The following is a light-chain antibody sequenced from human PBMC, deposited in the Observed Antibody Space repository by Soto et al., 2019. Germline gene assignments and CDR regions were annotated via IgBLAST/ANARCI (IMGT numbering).Light chain of an antibody. V-gene: IGKV3-15*01. J-gene: IGKJ1*01. Sequence: EVVLTQSPATLSVFPGEGVTLSCRSSQGIDDTLAWYQHKPAQTPRHLIYDTSARATGVPARCSGSRSGPKVTRPISSLQSEDFAVYYCQQYNNWPPWAFGQGTKVDIK. CDR2: DTS. CDR3: QQYNNWPPWA. CDR1: QGIDDT.